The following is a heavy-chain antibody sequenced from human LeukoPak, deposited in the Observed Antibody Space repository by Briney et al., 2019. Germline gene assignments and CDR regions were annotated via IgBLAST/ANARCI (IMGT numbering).Heavy chain of an antibody. J-gene: IGHJ4*02. CDR3: AEDPYRSSHVPKSLDF. V-gene: IGHV3-9*01. CDR1: GFTFDDYA. Sequence: GGSLRLSCAASGFTFDDYAMHWVRQAPGKGLEWVSGISWNSGSIGYADSVKGRFTISRDNAKNSLYLQMDSLRTEDTAFFYCAEDPYRSSHVPKSLDFWGQGTLVTVSS. D-gene: IGHD6-6*01. CDR2: ISWNSGSI.